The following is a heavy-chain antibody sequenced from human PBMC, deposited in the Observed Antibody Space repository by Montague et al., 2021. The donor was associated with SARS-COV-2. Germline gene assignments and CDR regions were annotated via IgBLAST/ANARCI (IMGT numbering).Heavy chain of an antibody. Sequence: SETLSLTCTVSGGSISSYYWSWIRQPAGKGLEWIGRIYTSGSTNYNPSLKSRVTMSVDTSKNQFSLKLRSVTAADTAVYFCARDELERQWWMLGWFDPWGQGTLVTVSS. V-gene: IGHV4-4*07. D-gene: IGHD1-1*01. CDR3: ARDELERQWWMLGWFDP. CDR2: IYTSGST. CDR1: GGSISSYY. J-gene: IGHJ5*02.